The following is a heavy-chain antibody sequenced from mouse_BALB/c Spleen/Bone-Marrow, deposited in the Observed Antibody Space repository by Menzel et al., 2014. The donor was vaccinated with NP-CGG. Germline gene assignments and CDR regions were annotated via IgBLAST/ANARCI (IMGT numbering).Heavy chain of an antibody. Sequence: EVQLQQSGTVLARPGASVKMSCKASGYSFTSYWMHWVKQRPGQGLERIGAIYPGNSDTSYNQKFKGKAKLTAVTSASTAYMELSSLTNEDSAVYYCTRGAYYDYSYYAMDYWGQGTSVTVSS. D-gene: IGHD2-4*01. CDR1: GYSFTSYW. CDR3: TRGAYYDYSYYAMDY. V-gene: IGHV1-5*01. CDR2: IYPGNSDT. J-gene: IGHJ4*01.